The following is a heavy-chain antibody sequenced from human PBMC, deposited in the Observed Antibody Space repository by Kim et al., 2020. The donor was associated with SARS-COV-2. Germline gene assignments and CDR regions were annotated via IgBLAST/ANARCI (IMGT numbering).Heavy chain of an antibody. CDR3: ARDYGGYDYGAHDDAFDI. Sequence: KARFTITRDNAKNSLYMQMNSLRAEDTAVYYCARDYGGYDYGAHDDAFDIWGQGTMVTVSS. J-gene: IGHJ3*02. V-gene: IGHV3-11*06. D-gene: IGHD4-17*01.